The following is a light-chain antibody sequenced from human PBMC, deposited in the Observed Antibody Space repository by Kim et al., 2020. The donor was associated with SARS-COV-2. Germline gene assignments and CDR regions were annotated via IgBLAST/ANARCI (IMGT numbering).Light chain of an antibody. V-gene: IGLV1-44*01. J-gene: IGLJ2*01. CDR1: RSNVENNT. CDR2: SNN. Sequence: PGQRVTISCAGGRSNVENNTVNWYQQRPGTAPKLLIYSNNRRPSGVPDRFSGSKSGTSASLAISGLQSEDEADYYCATWDDSLQVVFGGGTQLTVL. CDR3: ATWDDSLQVV.